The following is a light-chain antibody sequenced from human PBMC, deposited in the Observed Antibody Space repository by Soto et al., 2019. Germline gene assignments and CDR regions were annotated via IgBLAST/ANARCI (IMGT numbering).Light chain of an antibody. J-gene: IGKJ4*01. CDR2: AAS. V-gene: IGKV1-8*01. Sequence: AISINMSPASVSAYPGDRVSITCRASQGISSYLAWYQQKPGKAPKLLIYAASTLQSGVPSRFSGSGSGTDFTLTISCLQSEDFATYYCQQYYSYPLPFAGG. CDR1: QGISSY. CDR3: QQYYSYPLP.